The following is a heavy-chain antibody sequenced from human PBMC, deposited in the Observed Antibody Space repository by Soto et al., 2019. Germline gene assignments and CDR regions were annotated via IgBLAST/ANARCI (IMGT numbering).Heavy chain of an antibody. J-gene: IGHJ3*02. Sequence: EVQLVESGGGLVQPGRSLRLSCAASGFTFDDYAMHWVRPAPGTGLEWVSGISWNSGSIGYADSVKGRFTISRDNAKNSLYLQMNSLRAEDTSLYYCAKDMYTLDAFDIWGQGTMVTVSS. D-gene: IGHD2-2*02. CDR1: GFTFDDYA. CDR3: AKDMYTLDAFDI. V-gene: IGHV3-9*01. CDR2: ISWNSGSI.